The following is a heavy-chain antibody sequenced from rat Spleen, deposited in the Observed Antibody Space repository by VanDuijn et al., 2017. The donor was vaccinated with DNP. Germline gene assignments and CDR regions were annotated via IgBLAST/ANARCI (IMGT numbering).Heavy chain of an antibody. D-gene: IGHD4-3*01. J-gene: IGHJ2*01. CDR1: GFTFSNYG. CDR2: ISPSGDIT. CDR3: VRWNSGHFDY. Sequence: EVQLVESGGGLVQPGRSLKLSCATSGFTFSNYGMAWVRRAPAKGLEWVATISPSGDITYYRDSVKGRFTISRDDARSTLSLQMDSLRSEDTATYYCVRWNSGHFDYWGQGVMVTVSS. V-gene: IGHV5S13*01.